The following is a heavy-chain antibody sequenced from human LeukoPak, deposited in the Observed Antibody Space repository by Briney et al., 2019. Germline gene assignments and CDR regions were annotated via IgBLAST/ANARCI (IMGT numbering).Heavy chain of an antibody. Sequence: GGSLRLSCAASGFTFSSYWMHWARQVPGKGLVWVSRINPGGSSIAYADSVKGRFAISRDNAKNTLYLQMDSLRAEDTAVYYCARSNQADDYWGQGTLVTVSS. CDR2: INPGGSSI. CDR3: ARSNQADDY. CDR1: GFTFSSYW. D-gene: IGHD1-14*01. J-gene: IGHJ4*02. V-gene: IGHV3-74*01.